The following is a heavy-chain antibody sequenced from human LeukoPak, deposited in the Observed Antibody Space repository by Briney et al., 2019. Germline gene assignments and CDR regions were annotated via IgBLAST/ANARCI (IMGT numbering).Heavy chain of an antibody. Sequence: SETLSLTCTVSGGSISSSSYYWGWIRQPPGKGLEWIGSIYYSGSTYYNPSLKSRVTISVDTSKNQFSLKLSSVTAADTAVCYCARHEWRAAAGTRQRPYNWFDPWGQGTLVTVSS. J-gene: IGHJ5*02. CDR3: ARHEWRAAAGTRQRPYNWFDP. V-gene: IGHV4-39*01. CDR1: GGSISSSSYY. D-gene: IGHD6-13*01. CDR2: IYYSGST.